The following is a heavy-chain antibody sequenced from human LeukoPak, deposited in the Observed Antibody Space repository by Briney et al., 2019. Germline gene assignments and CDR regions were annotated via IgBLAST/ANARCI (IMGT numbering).Heavy chain of an antibody. D-gene: IGHD3-3*01. CDR2: ISHRGNT. J-gene: IGHJ4*02. CDR1: GGSLGSSCYY. CDR3: ARVLRFLECLDY. V-gene: IGHV4-39*07. Sequence: PSETLSLTCGVSGGSLGSSCYYWGWIRQPPGKGLEWIGAISHRGNTYYTTSLESRVTILVDTSKNQFSLNLSSVTAADTAVYYCARVLRFLECLDYWGQGTLVTVSS.